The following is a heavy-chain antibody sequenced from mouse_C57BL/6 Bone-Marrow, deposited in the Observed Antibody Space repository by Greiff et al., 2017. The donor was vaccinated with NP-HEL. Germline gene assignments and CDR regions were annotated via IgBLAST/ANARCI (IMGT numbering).Heavy chain of an antibody. D-gene: IGHD1-1*01. J-gene: IGHJ1*03. V-gene: IGHV5-17*01. CDR1: GFTFSDYG. CDR2: ICSGSSTI. CDR3: ARTREVAREYFDV. Sequence: VQGVESGGGLVKPGGSLKLSCAASGFTFSDYGMHWVRQAPETGLEWVAYICSGSSTIYYADTVKGRFTISSDNAKNTLFLQMTSLRSEDTAMEYCARTREVAREYFDVWGTGTTVTVSS.